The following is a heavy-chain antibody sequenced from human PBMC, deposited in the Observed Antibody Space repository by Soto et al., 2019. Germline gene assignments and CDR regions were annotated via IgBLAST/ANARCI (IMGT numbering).Heavy chain of an antibody. V-gene: IGHV4-59*01. D-gene: IGHD3-10*01. Sequence: SETLSLTCTVSGGSISSYYWSWIRQPPGKGLEWIGYIYYSGSTNYNPSLKSRVTISVDTSKNQFSLKLSSVTAADTAVYYCASSPGRGLDFDYWGQGTLVTAPQ. CDR2: IYYSGST. J-gene: IGHJ4*02. CDR3: ASSPGRGLDFDY. CDR1: GGSISSYY.